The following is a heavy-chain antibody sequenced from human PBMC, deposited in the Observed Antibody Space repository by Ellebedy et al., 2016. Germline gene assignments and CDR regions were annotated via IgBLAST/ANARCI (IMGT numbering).Heavy chain of an antibody. D-gene: IGHD2-15*01. CDR1: GFTFSTYA. J-gene: IGHJ4*02. CDR2: VSSTGGDT. CDR3: VRQLGYCSEGNCYFDY. Sequence: GESLKISXAASGFTFSTYAMSWVRQAQGKGLEWVSAVSSTGGDTFYADSVKGRLTISRDNSKNMLYLQMNSLRAEDTAIYFCVRQLGYCSEGNCYFDYWGQGTLVTVSS. V-gene: IGHV3-23*01.